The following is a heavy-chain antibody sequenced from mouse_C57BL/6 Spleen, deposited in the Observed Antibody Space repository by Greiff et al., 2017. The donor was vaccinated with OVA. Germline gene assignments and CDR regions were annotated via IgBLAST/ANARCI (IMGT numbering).Heavy chain of an antibody. CDR3: ARMSSGYDYAMDY. V-gene: IGHV5-9*01. CDR2: ISGGGGNT. D-gene: IGHD3-2*02. Sequence: EVQGVESGGGLVKPGGSLKLSCAASGFTFSSYTMSWVRQTPEKRLEWVATISGGGGNTYYPDSVKGRFTISRDNAKNTLYLQMSSLRSEDTALYYCARMSSGYDYAMDYWGQGTSVTVSS. J-gene: IGHJ4*01. CDR1: GFTFSSYT.